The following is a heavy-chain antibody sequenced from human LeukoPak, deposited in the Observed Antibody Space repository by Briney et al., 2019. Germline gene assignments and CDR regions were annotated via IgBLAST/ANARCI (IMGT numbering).Heavy chain of an antibody. CDR3: ATETRPTGITIFGVEDWFDP. V-gene: IGHV4-39*01. CDR2: IYYSGST. CDR1: GGSISSSSYY. D-gene: IGHD3-3*01. Sequence: SETLSLTCTVSGGSISSSSYYWGWIRQPPGKGLEWIGSIYYSGSTYYNPSLKSRVTISVDTSKNQFSLKLSSVTAADTAVYYCATETRPTGITIFGVEDWFDPWGQGTLVTVSS. J-gene: IGHJ5*02.